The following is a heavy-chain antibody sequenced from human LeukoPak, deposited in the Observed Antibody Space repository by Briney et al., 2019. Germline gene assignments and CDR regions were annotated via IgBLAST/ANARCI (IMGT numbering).Heavy chain of an antibody. CDR1: GFTFSSYG. CDR3: AKDPRRELFYYDILTGYNY. CDR2: IRYDGSNK. J-gene: IGHJ4*02. Sequence: GGSLRLSYAASGFTFSSYGMHWVRQAPGKGLEWVAFIRYDGSNKYYADSVKGRFTISRDNSKNTLYLQMNSLRAEDTAVYYCAKDPRRELFYYDILTGYNYWGQGALVTVSS. D-gene: IGHD3-9*01. V-gene: IGHV3-30*02.